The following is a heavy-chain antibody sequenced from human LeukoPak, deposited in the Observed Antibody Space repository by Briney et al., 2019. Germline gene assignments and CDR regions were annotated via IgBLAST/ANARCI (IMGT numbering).Heavy chain of an antibody. J-gene: IGHJ4*02. Sequence: PGGSLRLSCAASGFTFSSYAMHWVRQAPGKGLEWVAVLSSDGNNNYYADSVKGRFTISRDNSKNTLFLQINSLRAGDTAVYYCARDMSGSYGTLDYWGQGTLVTVSS. D-gene: IGHD1-26*01. CDR2: LSSDGNNN. V-gene: IGHV3-30-3*01. CDR1: GFTFSSYA. CDR3: ARDMSGSYGTLDY.